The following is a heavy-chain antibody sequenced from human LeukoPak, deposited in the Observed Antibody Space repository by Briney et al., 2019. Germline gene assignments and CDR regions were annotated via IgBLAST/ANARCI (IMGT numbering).Heavy chain of an antibody. CDR3: AKDLGRGYGSGSFNY. D-gene: IGHD3-10*01. CDR2: ISGSGGST. V-gene: IGHV3-23*01. CDR1: GFTCSSYA. J-gene: IGHJ4*02. Sequence: PGGSLRLSCAASGFTCSSYAMSWPRQARGKGLEWVSAISGSGGSTYYADSVKGRFTISRDNSKNTLYQQMNSLRAEDTAVYYCAKDLGRGYGSGSFNYWGQGTLVTVSS.